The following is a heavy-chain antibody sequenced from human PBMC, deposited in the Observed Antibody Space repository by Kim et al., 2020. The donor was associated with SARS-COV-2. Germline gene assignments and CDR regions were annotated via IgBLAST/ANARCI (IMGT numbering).Heavy chain of an antibody. J-gene: IGHJ4*02. Sequence: ADSVRGRFTIPSDNSKNTLFLQMDSLRVDDTAVYYCAKDLLYVPGRGYFDSWGQGVVVTVSS. D-gene: IGHD3-10*01. V-gene: IGHV3-23*01. CDR3: AKDLLYVPGRGYFDS.